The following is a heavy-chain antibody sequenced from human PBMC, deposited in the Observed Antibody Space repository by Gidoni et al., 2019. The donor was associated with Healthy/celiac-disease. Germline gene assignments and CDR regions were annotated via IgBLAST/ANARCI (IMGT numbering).Heavy chain of an antibody. CDR1: GFTFSSYW. J-gene: IGHJ6*02. CDR3: AREFENGDYDVNYYYYGMDV. D-gene: IGHD4-17*01. V-gene: IGHV3-74*01. CDR2: INSDGSST. Sequence: EVQLVESGGGLVQPGGSLRLSCAASGFTFSSYWLHWVRQAPGKGLVWVSRINSDGSSTSYADSAKGRFTISRDNAKNTLYLQMNSLRAEDTAVYYCAREFENGDYDVNYYYYGMDVWGQGTTVTVSS.